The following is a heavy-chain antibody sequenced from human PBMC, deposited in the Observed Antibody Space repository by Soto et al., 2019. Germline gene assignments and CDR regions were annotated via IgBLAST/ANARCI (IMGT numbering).Heavy chain of an antibody. CDR1: GFTFSTYS. CDR2: ISSTSSNI. CDR3: SNLFGSSWQVDY. D-gene: IGHD6-13*01. Sequence: PGGSLRLSCAASGFTFSTYSMNWVRQAPGKGLEWLSYISSTSSNIYYADSVKGRFTISRDNAKNSLYLQMNSLRDEDTAVYYFSNLFGSSWQVDYWGQGTLVPVSS. J-gene: IGHJ4*02. V-gene: IGHV3-48*02.